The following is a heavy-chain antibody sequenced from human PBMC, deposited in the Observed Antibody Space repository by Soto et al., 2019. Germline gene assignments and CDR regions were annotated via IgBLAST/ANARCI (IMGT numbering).Heavy chain of an antibody. CDR3: GRSVVGATGEILYNAMDV. V-gene: IGHV1-3*01. D-gene: IGHD1-26*01. CDR2: INAASGHT. J-gene: IGHJ6*02. CDR1: GYSFTTYA. Sequence: QVQLVQSGAEVREPGASVKVSCKASGYSFTTYALHWVRQAPGQRPEWMGWINAASGHTKYSKRFQGRVTITRDTSASTGYMELSSLRSEDTAVYYCGRSVVGATGEILYNAMDVWGQGTTVNVSS.